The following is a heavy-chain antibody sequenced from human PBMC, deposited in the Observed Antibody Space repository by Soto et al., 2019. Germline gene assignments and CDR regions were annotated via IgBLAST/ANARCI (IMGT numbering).Heavy chain of an antibody. V-gene: IGHV1-3*01. J-gene: IGHJ5*02. Sequence: VSCKASGYTFTSYAMHWVRQAPGQRLEWMGWINAGNGNTKYSQKFQGRVTITRDTSASTAYMELSSLRSEDTAVYYCARDGIGITIFGVIQNWFDPWGKGTLVTVSS. CDR2: INAGNGNT. CDR3: ARDGIGITIFGVIQNWFDP. D-gene: IGHD3-3*01. CDR1: GYTFTSYA.